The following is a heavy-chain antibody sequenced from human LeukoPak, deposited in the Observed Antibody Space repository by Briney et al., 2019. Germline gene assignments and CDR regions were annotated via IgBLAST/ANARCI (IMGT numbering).Heavy chain of an antibody. CDR1: GFTFSDYY. CDR2: ISSSGSFI. D-gene: IGHD1-26*01. J-gene: IGHJ4*02. V-gene: IGHV3-11*04. Sequence: GGSLRLSCAASGFTFSDYYMSWIRQAPAKGLEWDSYISSSGSFIYYADSVKGGFTIPRDNAKNSLYLQMNSLRDEDTARYYCTRDDGSYSRSPGFDYWGQGNLVTVSS. CDR3: TRDDGSYSRSPGFDY.